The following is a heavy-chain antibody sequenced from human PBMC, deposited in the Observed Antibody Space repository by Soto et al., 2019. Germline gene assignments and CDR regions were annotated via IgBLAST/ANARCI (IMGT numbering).Heavy chain of an antibody. CDR3: AMDLRRTPAGTWDFAL. D-gene: IGHD6-13*01. V-gene: IGHV3-23*01. CDR1: GLPFSSCS. J-gene: IGHJ2*01. Sequence: EVQLLESGGGLVQPGGSLRLACATSGLPFSSCSMGWVHQAPGKGLEWVSSIVASGITTYYTHSVKGRFTSSRDNSKDTLSLQMGSRRAGDTAVSYWAMDLRRTPAGTWDFALWGRGALVSVSS. CDR2: IVASGITT.